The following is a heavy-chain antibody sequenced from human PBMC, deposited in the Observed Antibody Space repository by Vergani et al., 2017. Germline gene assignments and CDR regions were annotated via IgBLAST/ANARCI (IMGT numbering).Heavy chain of an antibody. CDR2: IHPADSDT. CDR1: GYSFTNYW. J-gene: IGHJ4*02. D-gene: IGHD3-22*01. V-gene: IGHV5-51*01. Sequence: EVQLVQSGAEVKKPGESLKISCQISGYSFTNYWIGWVRQMPGKDLEWMGIIHPADSDTRYSPSFQGQVTISVDKSISTAYLPRSSLRASDSAMYYCARLYGRDSSGSKYFDYWGQGTLVTVSS. CDR3: ARLYGRDSSGSKYFDY.